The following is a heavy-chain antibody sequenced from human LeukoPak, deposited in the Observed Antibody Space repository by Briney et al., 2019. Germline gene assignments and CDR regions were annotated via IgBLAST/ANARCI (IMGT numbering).Heavy chain of an antibody. CDR3: ARGPPWFGESPFDY. J-gene: IGHJ4*02. CDR2: IKQDGSEK. D-gene: IGHD3-10*01. V-gene: IGHV3-7*01. Sequence: TGGSLRLSCAASGFTFRNYWMSWVRQAPGKGLEWVANIKQDGSEKDYVDSAKGRFTISRDNAKNSLYLQTNSLRAEDTAVYYCARGPPWFGESPFDYWGQGTLVTVSS. CDR1: GFTFRNYW.